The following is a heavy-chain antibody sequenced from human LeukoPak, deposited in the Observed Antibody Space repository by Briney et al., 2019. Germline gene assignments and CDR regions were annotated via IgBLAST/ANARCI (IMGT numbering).Heavy chain of an antibody. CDR2: IYYSGST. CDR3: ARRGVGYCSGGSCYSTMYFDY. J-gene: IGHJ4*02. Sequence: SETLSLTCPVSVGSISSSSYYWGWIRQPPGKGLEWIGSIYYSGSTYYNPSLKSRVTISVDTSKNQFSLKLSSVTAADTAVYYCARRGVGYCSGGSCYSTMYFDYWGQGTLVTVSS. D-gene: IGHD2-15*01. V-gene: IGHV4-39*01. CDR1: VGSISSSSYY.